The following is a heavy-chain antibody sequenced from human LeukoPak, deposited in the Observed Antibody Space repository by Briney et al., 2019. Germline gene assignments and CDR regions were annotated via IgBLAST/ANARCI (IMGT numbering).Heavy chain of an antibody. CDR2: INHSGST. CDR3: AIPLEVRGWDFDP. CDR1: GGSFSGYY. D-gene: IGHD3-10*01. J-gene: IGHJ5*02. V-gene: IGHV4-34*01. Sequence: SETLSLTCAVYGGSFSGYYWSWIRQPPGKGLEWIGEINHSGSTNYNPSLKSRVTISVDTSKNQFSLKLSSVTAADTAVYYCAIPLEVRGWDFDPWGQGTLVTVSS.